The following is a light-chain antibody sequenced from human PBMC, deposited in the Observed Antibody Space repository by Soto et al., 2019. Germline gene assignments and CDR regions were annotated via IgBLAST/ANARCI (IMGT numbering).Light chain of an antibody. CDR3: ETWDSTSV. CDR2: VEGNGSY. Sequence: QAVLTQPSSASASLGSSVKLTCTLSSGHSSYIIAWHQQQPGKAPRFLMKVEGNGSYNKGSGAPDRFSGSSSGADRYLTISNLQSEDEGDYYCETWDSTSVFGGGTKLTVL. J-gene: IGLJ2*01. CDR1: SGHSSYI. V-gene: IGLV4-60*03.